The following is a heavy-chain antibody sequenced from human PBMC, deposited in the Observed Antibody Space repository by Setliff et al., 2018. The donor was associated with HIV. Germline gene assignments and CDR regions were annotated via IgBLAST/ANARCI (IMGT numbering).Heavy chain of an antibody. Sequence: PSETLSLTCTVSTVSINRGCYYWICIRQPPRKGLECIGVISHSGPTNYNPSLNGRGTFSVDMSKDQFSLKFISVTAADTGVYYCVGGRSGRDWNYDTFYYYLDVWDKGATVTVSS. CDR2: ISHSGPT. J-gene: IGHJ6*03. CDR3: VGGRSGRDWNYDTFYYYLDV. D-gene: IGHD1-7*01. V-gene: IGHV4-39*07. CDR1: TVSINRGCYY.